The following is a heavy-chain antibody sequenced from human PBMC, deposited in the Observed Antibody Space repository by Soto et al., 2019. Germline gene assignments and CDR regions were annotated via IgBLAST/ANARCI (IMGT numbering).Heavy chain of an antibody. J-gene: IGHJ5*02. D-gene: IGHD2-15*01. Sequence: HPGGSLRLSCAASGFTFSSYAMSWVRQAPGKGLEWVSAISGSGGSTYYADSVKGRFTISRDNSKNTLYLQMNSLRAEDTAVYYCARVVVAATRWFDPWGQGTLVTVSS. CDR2: ISGSGGST. CDR1: GFTFSSYA. CDR3: ARVVVAATRWFDP. V-gene: IGHV3-23*01.